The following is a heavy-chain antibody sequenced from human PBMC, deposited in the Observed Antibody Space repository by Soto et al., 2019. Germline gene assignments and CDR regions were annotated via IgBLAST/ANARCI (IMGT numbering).Heavy chain of an antibody. CDR3: ARTTMDGSGDY. Sequence: QVQLQESGPGLVKPSETLSLTCSVSGGSIRSYHWSWIRQPPGKALEWIGYIWYSGSTKYNPSLKSRINISVDTSKNQFSLKLSSVTAADPAVYYCARTTMDGSGDYWGPGTLVTVSS. J-gene: IGHJ4*02. D-gene: IGHD3-10*01. CDR2: IWYSGST. V-gene: IGHV4-59*01. CDR1: GGSIRSYH.